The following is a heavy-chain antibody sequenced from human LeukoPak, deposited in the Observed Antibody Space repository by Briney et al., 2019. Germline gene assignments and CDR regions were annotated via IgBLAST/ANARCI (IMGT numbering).Heavy chain of an antibody. V-gene: IGHV3-11*01. CDR3: TRGRRATHDY. CDR1: GFTFSDYY. J-gene: IGHJ4*02. D-gene: IGHD1-26*01. CDR2: ISSSGNAI. Sequence: PGGSLRLSCAASGFTFSDYYMNWIRQAPGKGLEWISFISSSGNAIYHADSVKCRFTISRDDSKSIAYLQMNSLKTEDTAVYYCTRGRRATHDYWGQGTLVTVSS.